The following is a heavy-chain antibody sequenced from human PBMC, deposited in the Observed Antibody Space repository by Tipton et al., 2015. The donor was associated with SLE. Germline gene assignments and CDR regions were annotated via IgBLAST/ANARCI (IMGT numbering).Heavy chain of an antibody. CDR1: GGSISSYY. V-gene: IGHV4-4*08. D-gene: IGHD6-6*01. CDR2: IYTSGST. Sequence: TLSLTCTVSGGSISSYYWSWIRQPPGKGLEWIGYIYTSGSTNYNPSLKSRVTISVDTSKNQFSLKLSSVTAADTAVYYCARGAARRGLDYWGQGTLVTVSS. J-gene: IGHJ4*02. CDR3: ARGAARRGLDY.